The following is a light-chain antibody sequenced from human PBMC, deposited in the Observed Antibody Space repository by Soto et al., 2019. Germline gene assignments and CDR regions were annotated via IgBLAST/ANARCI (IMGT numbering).Light chain of an antibody. Sequence: QSALTQPASVSGSPGQSLTISCTGTSSDLGSYNLVSWYQQHPGKAPKLMIYEVNKRPSGVSNRFSASKSGNTASLTISGLQAEDEVDYYCCSYAGSSTSWVFGGGTKLTVL. V-gene: IGLV2-23*02. CDR3: CSYAGSSTSWV. CDR2: EVN. CDR1: SSDLGSYNL. J-gene: IGLJ3*02.